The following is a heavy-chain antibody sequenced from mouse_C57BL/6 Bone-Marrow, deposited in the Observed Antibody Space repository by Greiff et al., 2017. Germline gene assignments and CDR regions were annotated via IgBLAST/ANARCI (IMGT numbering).Heavy chain of an antibody. CDR3: AIGNYYGYDWVAC. D-gene: IGHD2-2*01. V-gene: IGHV1-59*01. CDR2: IDPSDSYT. J-gene: IGHJ3*01. Sequence: QVQLQQPGAELVRPGTSVKLSCKASGYTFTSYWMHWVKQRPGQGLEWIGVIDPSDSYTNYNQKFKGKATLPVDTSSSTAYMQLSILTSVDSAVYYFAIGNYYGYDWVACWGQGTLVTVSA. CDR1: GYTFTSYW.